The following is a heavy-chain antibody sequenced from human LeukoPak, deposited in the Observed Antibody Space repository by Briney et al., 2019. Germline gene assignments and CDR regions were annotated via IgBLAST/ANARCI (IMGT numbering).Heavy chain of an antibody. CDR2: INAGNGNT. Sequence: ASVKVFCKASGYTFTSYAMHWVRQAPGQRLEWMGWINAGNGNTKYSQKFQGRVTITRDTSASTAYMELSSLRSEDTAVYYCARTGEYYYGSGSYHFDYWGQGTLVTVSS. D-gene: IGHD3-10*01. CDR1: GYTFTSYA. J-gene: IGHJ4*02. V-gene: IGHV1-3*01. CDR3: ARTGEYYYGSGSYHFDY.